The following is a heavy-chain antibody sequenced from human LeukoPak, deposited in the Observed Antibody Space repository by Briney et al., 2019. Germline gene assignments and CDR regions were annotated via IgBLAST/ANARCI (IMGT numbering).Heavy chain of an antibody. CDR3: ARGRGLDY. CDR2: IYYSGST. Sequence: SETLSLTCTVSGGSISSYYWSWIRQPPGKGLEWIGYIYYSGSTNYNPSLKSRVTISVDTSKNQFSLKLSSVTAADTAVYYCARGRGLDYWGQGTLVTVSS. V-gene: IGHV4-59*01. J-gene: IGHJ4*02. CDR1: GGSISSYY.